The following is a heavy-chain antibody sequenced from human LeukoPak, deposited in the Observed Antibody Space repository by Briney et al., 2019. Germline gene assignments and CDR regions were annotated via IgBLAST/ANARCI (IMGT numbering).Heavy chain of an antibody. CDR2: IKQDGSEK. CDR3: ARWATSHDF. J-gene: IGHJ4*02. V-gene: IGHV3-7*01. Sequence: GGSLRLSCAGSGFTLSNYWMSWIRQAPGKGLERVANIKQDGSEKYYVDSVTGRFTISRDNANNSLYLQMISLRTEDTAVYYCARWATSHDFWGQGTLVTVSS. CDR1: GFTLSNYW.